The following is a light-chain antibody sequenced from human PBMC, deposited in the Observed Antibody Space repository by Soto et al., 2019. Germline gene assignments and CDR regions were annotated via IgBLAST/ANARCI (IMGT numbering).Light chain of an antibody. Sequence: QSVLTQPPSASGTPGQRVTISCSGSSSNIGINAVNWYQHLPGTAHKLLIYGNNQRPSGVPDRFSGSKSGTSASLAISGLQSEDEADYYCAAWDDRLNGVVFGGGTKLTVL. CDR2: GNN. CDR1: SSNIGINA. J-gene: IGLJ2*01. CDR3: AAWDDRLNGVV. V-gene: IGLV1-44*01.